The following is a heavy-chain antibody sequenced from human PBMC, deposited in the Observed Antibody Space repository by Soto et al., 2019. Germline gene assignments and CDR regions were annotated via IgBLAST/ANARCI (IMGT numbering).Heavy chain of an antibody. CDR3: TRQGGYCGGGSCHAFNDY. J-gene: IGHJ4*02. Sequence: EVQLVESGGGLVQPGGSLKLSCAASGFTFSASAMHWVRQASGKGLEWVGRVRTKANNYATAYAASVEGRFTISRDDSKNTAYLQMNSLKTEDTAVYYCTRQGGYCGGGSCHAFNDYWGQGTLVTVSS. CDR1: GFTFSASA. D-gene: IGHD2-15*01. V-gene: IGHV3-73*01. CDR2: VRTKANNYAT.